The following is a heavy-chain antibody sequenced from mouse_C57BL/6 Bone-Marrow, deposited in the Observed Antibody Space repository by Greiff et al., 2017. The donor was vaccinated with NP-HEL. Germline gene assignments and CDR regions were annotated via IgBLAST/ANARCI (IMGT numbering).Heavy chain of an antibody. CDR3: TRRDSSGYGFAY. CDR1: GFTFSDAW. CDR2: IRNKANNHAT. J-gene: IGHJ3*01. D-gene: IGHD3-2*02. V-gene: IGHV6-6*01. Sequence: EVKVEESGGGLVQPGGSMKLSCAASGFTFSDAWMDWVRQSPEKGLEWVAEIRNKANNHATYYAESVKGRFTISRDDSKSSVYPQMNSLRSEDTGIYYCTRRDSSGYGFAYWGQGTLVTVSA.